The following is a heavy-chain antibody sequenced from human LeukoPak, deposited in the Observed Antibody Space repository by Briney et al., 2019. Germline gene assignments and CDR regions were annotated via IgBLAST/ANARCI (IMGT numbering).Heavy chain of an antibody. CDR1: GFTFRMYA. Sequence: GSLRLSCTASGFTFRMYAMSWVRQAPGKGLESVASIIYDGRHTYYAASVKGRFTIPRHNSQNTLYLQMNSLRAEYTALYYCAKDGLSYDGSTHVYYFQSLGQGTLVTVSP. CDR2: IIYDGRHT. V-gene: IGHV3-23*01. CDR3: AKDGLSYDGSTHVYYFQS. J-gene: IGHJ4*02. D-gene: IGHD3-22*01.